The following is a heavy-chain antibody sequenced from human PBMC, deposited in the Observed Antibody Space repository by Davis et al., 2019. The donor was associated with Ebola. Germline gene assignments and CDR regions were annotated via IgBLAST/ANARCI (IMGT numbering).Heavy chain of an antibody. J-gene: IGHJ4*02. V-gene: IGHV1-69*06. CDR3: TRRGTVVTPDY. CDR1: GYTFTSYG. CDR2: IIPIFGTA. D-gene: IGHD4-23*01. Sequence: AASVKVSCKASGYTFTSYGISWVRQAPGQGLEWMGGIIPIFGTANYAQKFQGRVTITADKSTSTAYMELSSLRSEDTAVYYCTRRGTVVTPDYWGQGTLVTVSS.